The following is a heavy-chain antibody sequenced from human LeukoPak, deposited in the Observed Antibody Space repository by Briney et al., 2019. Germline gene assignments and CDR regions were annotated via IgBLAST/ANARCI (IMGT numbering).Heavy chain of an antibody. J-gene: IGHJ6*03. CDR1: GFTFSSYS. Sequence: PGGSLRLSCAASGFTFSSYSMIWVRQAPGKGLEWVSSISSSSSYVYYAESVKGRFTISRDNAKNSLSLQMSSLRVEDTAVYYCATICSTSCYGYYMDVWGKGTTVTVSS. CDR2: ISSSSSYV. D-gene: IGHD2-2*01. V-gene: IGHV3-21*01. CDR3: ATICSTSCYGYYMDV.